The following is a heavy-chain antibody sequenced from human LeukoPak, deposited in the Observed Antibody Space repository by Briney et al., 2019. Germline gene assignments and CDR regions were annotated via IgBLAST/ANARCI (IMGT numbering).Heavy chain of an antibody. J-gene: IGHJ4*02. CDR1: GGSISSYY. CDR2: INHSGST. CDR3: ARRYCTATSCFAYFDY. D-gene: IGHD2-8*02. V-gene: IGHV4-34*01. Sequence: PSETLSLTCTVSGGSISSYYWSWIRQPPGKGLEWIGEINHSGSTNYNPSLKSRVTISVDRSQNQFSLKLSSVTAADTAVYYCARRYCTATSCFAYFDYWGQGTLVTVSS.